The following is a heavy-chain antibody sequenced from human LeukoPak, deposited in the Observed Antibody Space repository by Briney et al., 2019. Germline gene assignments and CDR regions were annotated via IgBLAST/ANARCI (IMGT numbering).Heavy chain of an antibody. J-gene: IGHJ6*02. D-gene: IGHD3-10*01. Sequence: SETLSLTCTVSGGSISSGGYYWSWIRQHPGKGLEWIGYIYYSGSTYYNPSLKSRVTISVDTSKNQFSLKPLSVTAADTALYYCARTTRVRGVNAHKGDFGMDVWGQGTTVTVSS. CDR2: IYYSGST. V-gene: IGHV4-31*03. CDR3: ARTTRVRGVNAHKGDFGMDV. CDR1: GGSISSGGYY.